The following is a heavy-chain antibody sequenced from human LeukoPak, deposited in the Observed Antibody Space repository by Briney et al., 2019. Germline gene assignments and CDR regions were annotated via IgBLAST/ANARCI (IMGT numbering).Heavy chain of an antibody. CDR2: IYYSGST. CDR1: GGSISSYY. D-gene: IGHD6-13*01. J-gene: IGHJ4*02. V-gene: IGHV4-59*01. Sequence: SETLSLTCTVSGGSISSYYWSWIRQPPGKGLEWIGYIYYSGSTKYNPSLKSRVTISVDTSKNQFSLKLSSVTAADTAVYYCAXDKDTSSXLDYWGQGTLVTVSS. CDR3: AXDKDTSSXLDY.